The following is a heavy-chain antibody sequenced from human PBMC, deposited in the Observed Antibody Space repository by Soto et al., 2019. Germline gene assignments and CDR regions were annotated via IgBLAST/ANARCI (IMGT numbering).Heavy chain of an antibody. CDR2: ISHDGRSE. CDR3: VRGQTTVRSRGWFDP. CDR1: GFTFSSYA. D-gene: IGHD4-17*01. V-gene: IGHV3-30*04. J-gene: IGHJ5*02. Sequence: QVQLVESGGGVVQPGRSLRLSCAASGFTFSSYATHWVRQTPGRGLEWVAVISHDGRSEYYADSVKGRFSISRDTSRKTLYLQMDSLRPEDTAVYYCVRGQTTVRSRGWFDPWCQGTQVTVSS.